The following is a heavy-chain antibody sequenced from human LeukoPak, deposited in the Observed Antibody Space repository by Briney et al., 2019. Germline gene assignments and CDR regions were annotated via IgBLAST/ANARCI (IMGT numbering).Heavy chain of an antibody. D-gene: IGHD1-26*01. CDR3: AKVYGWEFDY. Sequence: PGRSLRLSCAASGFTFSNYGMHWVRQAPGKGLEWVAVISYDGSNKYYADSVKGRFTISRDNSKNTLYLQMNSLRAEDTAVYYCAKVYGWEFDYWGQGTPVTVSS. CDR2: ISYDGSNK. CDR1: GFTFSNYG. J-gene: IGHJ4*02. V-gene: IGHV3-30*18.